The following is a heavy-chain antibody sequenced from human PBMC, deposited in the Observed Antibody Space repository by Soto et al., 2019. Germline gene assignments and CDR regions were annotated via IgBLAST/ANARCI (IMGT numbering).Heavy chain of an antibody. Sequence: SVKVSCKASGGTFSSYAISWVRQAPGQGLEWMGGIIPIFGTANYAQKFQGRVTITADESTSTAYMELSSLRSEDTAVYYCARDALGYCSSTSCYKGGPGDYWGQGTLVTVSS. J-gene: IGHJ4*02. V-gene: IGHV1-69*13. CDR2: IIPIFGTA. D-gene: IGHD2-2*02. CDR1: GGTFSSYA. CDR3: ARDALGYCSSTSCYKGGPGDY.